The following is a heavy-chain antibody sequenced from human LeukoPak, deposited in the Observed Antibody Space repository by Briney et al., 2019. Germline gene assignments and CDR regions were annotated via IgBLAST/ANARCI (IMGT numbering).Heavy chain of an antibody. CDR1: GSTFAGHH. CDR3: ARAGHDSSGYSFRLDY. D-gene: IGHD3-22*01. Sequence: ASVKLSCKTSGSTFAGHHIHWVRHAPGQGLERRGWINPSSGDTKYAQNFQDRVIMSRDTSISTAYMDLSRVSSDDTAIYYCARAGHDSSGYSFRLDYWGQGTLVTVSS. CDR2: INPSSGDT. V-gene: IGHV1-2*02. J-gene: IGHJ4*02.